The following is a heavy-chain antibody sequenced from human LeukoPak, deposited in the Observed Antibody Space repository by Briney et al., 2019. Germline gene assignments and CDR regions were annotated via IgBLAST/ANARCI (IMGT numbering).Heavy chain of an antibody. CDR2: IIGTGGTT. V-gene: IGHV3-23*01. CDR1: GFTFRNYA. D-gene: IGHD2-2*01. J-gene: IGHJ4*02. Sequence: PGRSLRLSCAASGFTFRNYAMSWVRQAPGKGLEWVSAIIGTGGTTYYADSVRGRFTISRDNSKNTLYLQMNSLRAGDTAVYYCAKLLPLVDCSSTSCYGFDYWGQGTLVTVSS. CDR3: AKLLPLVDCSSTSCYGFDY.